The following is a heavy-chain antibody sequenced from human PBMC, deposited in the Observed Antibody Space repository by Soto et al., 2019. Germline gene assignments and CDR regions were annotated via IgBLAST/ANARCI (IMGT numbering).Heavy chain of an antibody. CDR1: GGSISSYY. Sequence: QVQLQESGPGLVKPSETLSLTCTVSGGSISSYYWSWIRQPPGKGLEWIGYIYYSGSTNYNPSLKSRVTRAVDTSKNQSSRKLSSVTAADTAVDDCARLRRDGYNQFDYWGQGTLVTVSS. D-gene: IGHD5-12*01. V-gene: IGHV4-59*08. J-gene: IGHJ4*02. CDR2: IYYSGST. CDR3: ARLRRDGYNQFDY.